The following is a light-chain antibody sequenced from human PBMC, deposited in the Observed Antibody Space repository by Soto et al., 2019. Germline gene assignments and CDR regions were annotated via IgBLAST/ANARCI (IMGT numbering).Light chain of an antibody. CDR2: DAS. J-gene: IGKJ1*01. CDR1: QSVSSY. V-gene: IGKV3-11*01. Sequence: EVVLTQSPATLSLSPGERATLSCRASQSVSSYLAWYQQKPGQAPRLLIYDASNRATGIPARFGGSGSGTDFTLTISSLEPEDSAVYYCQQRTNWPPWTFGQGTKVEIK. CDR3: QQRTNWPPWT.